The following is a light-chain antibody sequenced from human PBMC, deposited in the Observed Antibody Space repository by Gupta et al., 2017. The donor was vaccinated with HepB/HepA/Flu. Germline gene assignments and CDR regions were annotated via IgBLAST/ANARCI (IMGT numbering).Light chain of an antibody. CDR3: QQYKIYAT. V-gene: IGKV1-5*03. CDR1: QNINRY. Sequence: DIQMTQSPSTLSASVGDRVTISCRASQNINRYLAWYQQKPGKAPKLLIHLTSDLESGVPSRFSGSASETEFTLTISSLQPDDFATYYCQQYKIYATFGQGTXVEVK. CDR2: LTS. J-gene: IGKJ1*01.